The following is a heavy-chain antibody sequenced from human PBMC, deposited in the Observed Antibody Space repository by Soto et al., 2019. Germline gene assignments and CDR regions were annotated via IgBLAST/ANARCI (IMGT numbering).Heavy chain of an antibody. V-gene: IGHV4-59*01. CDR2: IYYSGST. J-gene: IGHJ5*02. CDR1: GGSISSYY. D-gene: IGHD1-20*01. Sequence: PSETLSLTCTVSGGSISSYYWSWIRQPPGKGLEWIGYIYYSGSTNYNPSLKSRVTISVDTSKNQFSLKLSSVTAADTAVYYCARDSITGTNGIDPWGQGTLVTVSS. CDR3: ARDSITGTNGIDP.